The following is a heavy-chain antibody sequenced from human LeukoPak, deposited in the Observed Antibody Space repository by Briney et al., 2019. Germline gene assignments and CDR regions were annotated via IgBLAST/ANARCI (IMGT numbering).Heavy chain of an antibody. Sequence: SETLSLTCFVSADSISNYYWSWIRQPAGKGLDWIGRIYTSGSTNYNPSLKSRVTMSVDPSKNQFSLKLSSVTAADTAVYYCAREAAAGTFYFDYWGQGTLVTVSS. CDR2: IYTSGST. J-gene: IGHJ4*02. V-gene: IGHV4-4*07. D-gene: IGHD6-13*01. CDR3: AREAAAGTFYFDY. CDR1: ADSISNYY.